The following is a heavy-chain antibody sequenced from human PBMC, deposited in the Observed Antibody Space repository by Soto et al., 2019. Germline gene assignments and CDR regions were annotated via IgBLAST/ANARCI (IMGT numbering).Heavy chain of an antibody. CDR3: ARDRGIADRPVGPDYGMDV. D-gene: IGHD6-6*01. CDR1: AGTFSSYA. Sequence: ASVKVSCKASAGTFSSYAISWVRQAPGQGLEWMGGIIPIFGTANYAQKFQGRVTITADESTSTAYMELSSMRSEDTAVYYCARDRGIADRPVGPDYGMDVWGQGTTVTVS. CDR2: IIPIFGTA. V-gene: IGHV1-69*13. J-gene: IGHJ6*02.